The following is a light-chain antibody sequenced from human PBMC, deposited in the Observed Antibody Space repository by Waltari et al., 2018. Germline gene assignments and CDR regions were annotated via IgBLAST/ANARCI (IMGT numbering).Light chain of an antibody. J-gene: IGKJ1*01. CDR2: GAS. CDR3: QYFDRSLWS. V-gene: IGKV3-20*01. Sequence: EIVLTQSPGTLALSPGDGATLSCGASQTVTGTYVTWYQHKPGQAPRLLIYGASNRATGIPDRFSGGGSGTDFTLTISRLEPEDFAFYYCQYFDRSLWSLGQGTKLEVK. CDR1: QTVTGTY.